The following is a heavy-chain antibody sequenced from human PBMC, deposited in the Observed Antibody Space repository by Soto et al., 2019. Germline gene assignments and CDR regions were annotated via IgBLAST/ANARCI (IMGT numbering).Heavy chain of an antibody. CDR3: ARGADMVRGVPSGFVI. Sequence: QVQLQESGPGRVKPSQTLSLTCTVSGGSISSGGYYWSWIRQHPGKGLEWIGYISYSGTTQYNPSLKSRVTITVXTXKXXFSLQLNSVTAADTAIYYCARGADMVRGVPSGFVIWGQGTMVTASS. CDR1: GGSISSGGYY. J-gene: IGHJ3*02. V-gene: IGHV4-31*03. CDR2: ISYSGTT. D-gene: IGHD3-10*01.